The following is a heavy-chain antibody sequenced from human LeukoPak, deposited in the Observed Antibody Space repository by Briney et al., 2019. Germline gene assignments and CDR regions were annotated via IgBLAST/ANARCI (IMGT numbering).Heavy chain of an antibody. J-gene: IGHJ4*02. CDR1: GASVSSSNW. CDR3: ANILGYSSSSAVDY. Sequence: SETLSLTCAVSGASVSSSNWWMWVRQPPKKGLEWIGEIHHSGSTNYNPSLKSRVTMSVDTSKNQISLRLTSVTAADTAVYYCANILGYSSSSAVDYWGQETLVSVSS. V-gene: IGHV4-4*02. D-gene: IGHD6-6*01. CDR2: IHHSGST.